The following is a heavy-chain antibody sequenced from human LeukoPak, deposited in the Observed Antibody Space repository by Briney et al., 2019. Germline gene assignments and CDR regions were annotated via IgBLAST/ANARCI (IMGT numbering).Heavy chain of an antibody. CDR2: IWYDGSNK. CDR1: GFTLSSYG. CDR3: ARENARYYDSSGYYSAFDY. Sequence: GGSLRLSCAASGFTLSSYGMHWVRQAPGKGLEWVAVIWYDGSNKYYADPVKGRFTISRDNSKNTLYLQMNSLRAEDTAVYYCARENARYYDSSGYYSAFDYWGQGTLVTVSS. J-gene: IGHJ4*02. V-gene: IGHV3-33*01. D-gene: IGHD3-22*01.